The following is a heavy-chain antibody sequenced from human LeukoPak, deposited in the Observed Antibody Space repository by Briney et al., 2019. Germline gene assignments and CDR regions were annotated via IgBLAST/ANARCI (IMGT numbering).Heavy chain of an antibody. J-gene: IGHJ3*02. CDR1: GGSFSGYY. CDR3: ARGGLSSSSAAFDI. CDR2: TNHSGST. D-gene: IGHD6-6*01. V-gene: IGHV4-34*01. Sequence: SETLSLTCAVYGGSFSGYYWSWIRQPPGKGLEWIEETNHSGSTNYNPSLKSRVTISVDTSKNQFSLKLSSVTAADTAVYYCARGGLSSSSAAFDIWGQGTMVTVSS.